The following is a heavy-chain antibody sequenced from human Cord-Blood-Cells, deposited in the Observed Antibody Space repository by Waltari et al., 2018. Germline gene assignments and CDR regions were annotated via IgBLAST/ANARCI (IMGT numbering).Heavy chain of an antibody. CDR3: ARMSYWGSRAFDI. CDR2: IYYSGST. V-gene: IGHV4-39*01. Sequence: QLQLQESGPGLVKPSETLSLTCTVSGGSISSSSYYWGWIRQPPGKGLEWIGSIYYSGSTYYNPSLKSRVTICVDTSKTQFSLKLSSVTGADTAVYYCARMSYWGSRAFDIWGQGTMVTVSS. D-gene: IGHD7-27*01. J-gene: IGHJ3*02. CDR1: GGSISSSSYY.